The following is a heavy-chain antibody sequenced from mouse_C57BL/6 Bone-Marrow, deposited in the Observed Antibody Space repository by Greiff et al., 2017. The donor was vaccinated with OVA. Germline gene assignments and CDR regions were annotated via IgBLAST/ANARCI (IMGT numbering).Heavy chain of an antibody. CDR1: GYTFTNYW. Sequence: VQRVESGAELVRPGTSVKMSCKASGYTFTNYWIGWAKQRPGHGLEWIGDIYPGGGYTNYNEKFKGKATLTADKSSSTAYMQFSSLTSEDSAIYYCASSNWGFSAWFAYWGQGTLVTVSA. CDR3: ASSNWGFSAWFAY. CDR2: IYPGGGYT. V-gene: IGHV1-63*01. D-gene: IGHD4-1*01. J-gene: IGHJ3*01.